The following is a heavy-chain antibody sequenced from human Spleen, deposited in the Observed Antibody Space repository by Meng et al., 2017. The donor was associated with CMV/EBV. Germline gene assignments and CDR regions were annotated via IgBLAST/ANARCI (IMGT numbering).Heavy chain of an antibody. V-gene: IGHV4-34*01. Sequence: GSLRLSCAVSGGSFSGYYWSWIRQPPGKGLEWIGEINHSGNTNYNPFLKSRVTISVGTSRNQFSLKLSSVTAADTAVYYCASGISSPGAQGWGRGTLVTVSS. CDR3: ASGISSPGAQG. D-gene: IGHD6-13*01. J-gene: IGHJ4*02. CDR1: GGSFSGYY. CDR2: INHSGNT.